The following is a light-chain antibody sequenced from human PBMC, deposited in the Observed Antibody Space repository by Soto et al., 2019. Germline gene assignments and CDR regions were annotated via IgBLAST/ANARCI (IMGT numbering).Light chain of an antibody. J-gene: IGLJ1*01. CDR1: SSDVGGYKY. Sequence: QSALTQPASVSGSPGQSITISCTGTSSDVGGYKYVSWYQQHPGKAPKLMIYDVSHWPSGVSNRFSGSKSGNTAFLTVSGLQAEDEADYYCSSYTSSSSYVFGTGTKVTVL. V-gene: IGLV2-14*01. CDR2: DVS. CDR3: SSYTSSSSYV.